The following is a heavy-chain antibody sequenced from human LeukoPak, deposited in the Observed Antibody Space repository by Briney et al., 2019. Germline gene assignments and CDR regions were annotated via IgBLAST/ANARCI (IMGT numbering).Heavy chain of an antibody. J-gene: IGHJ4*02. CDR1: GFTFSSYG. CDR2: ISGSAYNS. CDR3: AKHSGSYFIYYIDS. Sequence: GGSLRLSCAAPGFTFSSYGLSWVRQAPGKGLEWVSTISGSAYNSYYADSVKGRFTISRDNSANTLYLQMDNLRAEDTALYYCAKHSGSYFIYYIDSWGQGTLVTVSS. D-gene: IGHD1-26*01. V-gene: IGHV3-23*01.